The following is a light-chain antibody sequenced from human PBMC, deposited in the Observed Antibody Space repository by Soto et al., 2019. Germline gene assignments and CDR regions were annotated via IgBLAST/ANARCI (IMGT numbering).Light chain of an antibody. CDR3: QSYDSSLSGSYV. Sequence: QSVLTQPPSVSGATGQRVTISCTGSSSNIGAGYDVHWYQQLPGTAPKLLISGNSNRPSGVPDRFSGSKSGTSASLAITGLQAEDEADYYCQSYDSSLSGSYVFGTGTKLTVL. J-gene: IGLJ1*01. CDR1: SSNIGAGYD. CDR2: GNS. V-gene: IGLV1-40*01.